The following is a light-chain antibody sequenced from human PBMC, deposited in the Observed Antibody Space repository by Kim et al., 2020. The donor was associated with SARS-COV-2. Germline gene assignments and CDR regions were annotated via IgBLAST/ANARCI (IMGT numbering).Light chain of an antibody. CDR3: QQYDNPLLT. V-gene: IGKV1-33*01. CDR1: QDISNY. CDR2: DAS. Sequence: DIRMTQSPSSLSASVGDRVTITCQASQDISNYLNWYQQKPGKAPKLLIYDASNLETGDPSRFSGSGSGTDFTFTISSLQPEDIATYYCQQYDNPLLTFGGGTKVDIK. J-gene: IGKJ4*01.